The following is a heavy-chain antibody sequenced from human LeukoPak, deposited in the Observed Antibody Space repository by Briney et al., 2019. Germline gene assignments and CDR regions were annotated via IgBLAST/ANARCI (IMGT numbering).Heavy chain of an antibody. V-gene: IGHV4-61*01. CDR2: IYYSGST. J-gene: IGHJ3*02. Sequence: SETPSLTCTVSGGSVSSGSFYWSWLRQPPGKGLEWIGYIYYSGSTNYNPSLKSRVTISVDTSKNQFSLKVTSVTAADTAVYYCARETAASDAFDIWGQGTMVTISS. D-gene: IGHD2-21*02. CDR1: GGSVSSGSFY. CDR3: ARETAASDAFDI.